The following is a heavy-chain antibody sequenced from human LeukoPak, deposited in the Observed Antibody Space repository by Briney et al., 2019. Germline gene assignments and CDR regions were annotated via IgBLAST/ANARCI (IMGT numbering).Heavy chain of an antibody. J-gene: IGHJ4*02. CDR3: ARDLPTGYYISSGYYEYFLDY. D-gene: IGHD3-22*01. CDR1: GFTFSNHA. V-gene: IGHV3-7*04. CDR2: IKQDGSEK. Sequence: GGSLRLSCVASGFTFSNHAMTWVRQAPGKGLEWVANIKQDGSEKYYVDSLKGRFTISRDNAKNSLFLQMNSLRAEDTAVYYCARDLPTGYYISSGYYEYFLDYWGQGTLVTVSS.